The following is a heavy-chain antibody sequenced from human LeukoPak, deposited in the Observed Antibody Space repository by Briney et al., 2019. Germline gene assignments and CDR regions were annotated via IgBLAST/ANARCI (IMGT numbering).Heavy chain of an antibody. CDR3: ARDLYYYGSGSYLY. J-gene: IGHJ4*02. D-gene: IGHD3-10*01. CDR2: INPNSGGT. V-gene: IGHV1-2*02. Sequence: ASVKVSCKASGYTFTGYYMHGVRQAPGQGLEWMGWINPNSGGTNYAQKFQGRVTMTRDTSISTAYMELSRLRSDDTAVYYCARDLYYYGSGSYLYWGQGTLVTVSS. CDR1: GYTFTGYY.